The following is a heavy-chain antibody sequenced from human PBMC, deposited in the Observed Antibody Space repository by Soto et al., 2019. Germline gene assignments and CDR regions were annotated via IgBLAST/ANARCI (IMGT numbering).Heavy chain of an antibody. J-gene: IGHJ5*02. D-gene: IGHD2-15*01. Sequence: GASVKVSCKASGYTFTSYGISWVRQAPGQGLEWMGWISAYNGNTNYAQELQGRVTMTTDKSTSTAYMELRSLRSDDTAVYYCARDGVRYCSGGSCHHWFDPWGQGTLVTVSS. V-gene: IGHV1-18*04. CDR1: GYTFTSYG. CDR3: ARDGVRYCSGGSCHHWFDP. CDR2: ISAYNGNT.